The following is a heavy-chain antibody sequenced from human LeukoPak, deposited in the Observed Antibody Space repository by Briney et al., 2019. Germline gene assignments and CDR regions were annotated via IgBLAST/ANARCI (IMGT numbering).Heavy chain of an antibody. CDR3: ARKDFSSGSFSY. Sequence: GGSLRLSCAVSGFPFTMFYMSWIRQAPGKGLEWISYIGLSGSPLDYADSVRGRFTISRDNAKNSLYLELNSLRAEDTAVYYCARKDFSSGSFSYWGQGTLVTVSS. J-gene: IGHJ4*02. CDR2: IGLSGSPL. CDR1: GFPFTMFY. V-gene: IGHV3-11*04. D-gene: IGHD3-22*01.